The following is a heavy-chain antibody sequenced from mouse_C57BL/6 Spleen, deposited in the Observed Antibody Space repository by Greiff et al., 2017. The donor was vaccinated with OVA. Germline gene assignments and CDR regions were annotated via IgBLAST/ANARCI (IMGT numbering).Heavy chain of an antibody. D-gene: IGHD2-4*01. CDR3: ARAGDYDTGYWYFDV. CDR2: ISSGSSTI. V-gene: IGHV5-17*01. Sequence: EVKLVESGGGLVKPGGSLKLSCAASGFTFSDYGMHWVRQAPEKGLEWVAYISSGSSTIYYADTVKGRFTISRDNAKNTLFLQMTSLRSEDTAMYYCARAGDYDTGYWYFDVWGTGTTVTVSS. CDR1: GFTFSDYG. J-gene: IGHJ1*03.